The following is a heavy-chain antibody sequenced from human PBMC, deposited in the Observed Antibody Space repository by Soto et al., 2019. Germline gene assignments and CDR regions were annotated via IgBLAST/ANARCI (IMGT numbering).Heavy chain of an antibody. CDR2: VSGNSGSS. CDR3: VKDTVVVPAAGRGFDY. D-gene: IGHD2-2*01. CDR1: GFSFSSYA. V-gene: IGHV3-23*01. J-gene: IGHJ4*02. Sequence: PGGSLRLSCAASGFSFSSYAMSWVRQSPGKGLEWVSSVSGNSGSSYYADSGKGRFTISRDNSKNTLFLEMNSLRAEDTAVYYCVKDTVVVPAAGRGFDYWGQGTLVTVSS.